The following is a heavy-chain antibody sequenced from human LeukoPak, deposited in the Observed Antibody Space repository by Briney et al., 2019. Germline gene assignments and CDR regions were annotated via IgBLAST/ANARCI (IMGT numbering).Heavy chain of an antibody. V-gene: IGHV4-4*09. Sequence: PSETLSLTCTVSGGSISSYYWSWIRQPPGKGLEWIGYIYTSGSTNYNPSLKSRVTISVDTSKNQFSLKLSSVTAADTAVYYCARHSSSAEGYYFDYWGQGTLVTVSS. CDR3: ARHSSSAEGYYFDY. CDR2: IYTSGST. CDR1: GGSISSYY. J-gene: IGHJ4*02. D-gene: IGHD1-14*01.